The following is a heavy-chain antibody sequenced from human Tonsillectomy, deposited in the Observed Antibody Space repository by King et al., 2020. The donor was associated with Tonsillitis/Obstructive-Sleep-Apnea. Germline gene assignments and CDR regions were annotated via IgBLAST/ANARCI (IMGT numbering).Heavy chain of an antibody. CDR2: IWYDGSNK. CDR3: ARDPIDFWSGYPFDY. Sequence: VQLVESGGGVVQPGRSLRLSCAASGFTFSSYGMHWVRPAPGKGLEWGAVIWYDGSNKYYADSGKGRFTISRDNSKNTLYLQMNSLIAEDTAVYYCARDPIDFWSGYPFDYWGQGTLVTVSS. CDR1: GFTFSSYG. V-gene: IGHV3-33*01. J-gene: IGHJ4*02. D-gene: IGHD3-3*01.